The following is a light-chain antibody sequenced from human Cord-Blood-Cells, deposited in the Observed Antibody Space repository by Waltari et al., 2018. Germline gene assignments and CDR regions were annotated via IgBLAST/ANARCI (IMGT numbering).Light chain of an antibody. CDR1: RSNIGSND. J-gene: IGLJ2*01. Sequence: QSVLPQPPSASGTPGQRVTISCSGSRSNIGSNDVDCYQQLPGTAPTLLIYSNNQRPSGVPGRVSGSKAGTSASLAISGLQSEDEADYYCAAWDDSLNGVGFGGGTKLTVL. CDR2: SNN. V-gene: IGLV1-44*01. CDR3: AAWDDSLNGVG.